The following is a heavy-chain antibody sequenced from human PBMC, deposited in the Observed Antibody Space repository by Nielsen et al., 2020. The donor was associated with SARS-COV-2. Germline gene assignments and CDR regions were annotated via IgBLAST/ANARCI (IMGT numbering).Heavy chain of an antibody. Sequence: ASVKVSCKASGYTFTTYGITWVRQAPGQGLEWMGRISSYNGNTKYAQKLQGRVTMTTDTSTSTAYMELRSLRSDDTAVYFCARDEASRGFPSSYYYGMDVWGQGTTVTVSS. V-gene: IGHV1-18*01. D-gene: IGHD3-22*01. CDR2: ISSYNGNT. CDR1: GYTFTTYG. J-gene: IGHJ6*02. CDR3: ARDEASRGFPSSYYYGMDV.